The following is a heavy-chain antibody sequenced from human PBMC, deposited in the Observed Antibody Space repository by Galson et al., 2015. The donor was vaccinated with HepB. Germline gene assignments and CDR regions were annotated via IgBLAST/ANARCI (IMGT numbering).Heavy chain of an antibody. V-gene: IGHV3-33*06. D-gene: IGHD6-19*01. J-gene: IGHJ4*02. Sequence: SLRLSCAASGFTFSVYGMHWVRQAPGKGVEWVAVIWNDGNTKYYGDSVKGRFTISRDNSKNTLYLQMNSLRAEDTAVYYCAKSQQWLTYWGQGTLVTVSS. CDR2: IWNDGNTK. CDR3: AKSQQWLTY. CDR1: GFTFSVYG.